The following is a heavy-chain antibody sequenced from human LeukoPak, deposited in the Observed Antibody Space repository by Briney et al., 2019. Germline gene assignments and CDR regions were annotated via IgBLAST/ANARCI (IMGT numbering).Heavy chain of an antibody. CDR3: ARDQVGATSDWFDP. Sequence: PGGSLRLSCAASGFTFSDYYMSWIRQAPGKGLEWVSYISSSGSTIYYADSVKGRFTISRDNAKNSLYLQMNSLRAEDTAVYYCARDQVGATSDWFDPWGQGTLVTVSS. V-gene: IGHV3-11*04. J-gene: IGHJ5*02. D-gene: IGHD1-26*01. CDR2: ISSSGSTI. CDR1: GFTFSDYY.